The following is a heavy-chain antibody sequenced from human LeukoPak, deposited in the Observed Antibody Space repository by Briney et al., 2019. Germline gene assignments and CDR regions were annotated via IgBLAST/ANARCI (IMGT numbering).Heavy chain of an antibody. CDR2: INPNSGGT. J-gene: IGHJ4*02. D-gene: IGHD3-22*01. V-gene: IGHV1-2*02. CDR1: GYTLTGYY. Sequence: ASVKVSCKASGYTLTGYYMHWVRQAPGQGLEWMGWINPNSGGTNYAQKFQGRVTMTRDTSISTAYMELSRPRSDDTAVYYCAREYDSSGYYYFDYWGQGTLVTVSS. CDR3: AREYDSSGYYYFDY.